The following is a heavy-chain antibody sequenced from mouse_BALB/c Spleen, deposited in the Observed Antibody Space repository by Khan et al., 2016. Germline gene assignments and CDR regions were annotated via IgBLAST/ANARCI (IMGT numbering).Heavy chain of an antibody. CDR2: IIYSGST. Sequence: EVELQESGPGLMKPSQSLSLTCTVTGYSITSDYAWNWIRQFPGNKQEWMGYIIYSGSTTYTPSLKSRISITRDTSKNQFFLQLNSVTIEDTATYYCASDGPNYAMDYWGQGTSVTVSS. V-gene: IGHV3-2*02. J-gene: IGHJ4*01. CDR1: GYSITSDYA. CDR3: ASDGPNYAMDY. D-gene: IGHD2-3*01.